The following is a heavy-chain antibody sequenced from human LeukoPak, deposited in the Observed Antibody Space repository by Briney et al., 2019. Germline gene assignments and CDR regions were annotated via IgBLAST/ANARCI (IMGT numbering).Heavy chain of an antibody. J-gene: IGHJ4*02. Sequence: GGSLRLSCAASGFTFSSYNMNWVRQAPGKGLEWVSSIISSSSYIYYADSVKGRFTISRDNAKNSLYLQMSSLRAEDTAVYYCARDPGAGEWEPDYWGQGTLVTVSS. D-gene: IGHD1-26*01. CDR2: IISSSSYI. CDR3: ARDPGAGEWEPDY. V-gene: IGHV3-21*01. CDR1: GFTFSSYN.